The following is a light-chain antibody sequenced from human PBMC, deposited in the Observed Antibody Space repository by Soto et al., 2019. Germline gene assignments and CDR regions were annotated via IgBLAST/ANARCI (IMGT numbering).Light chain of an antibody. J-gene: IGLJ3*02. CDR1: TSNIGSNT. V-gene: IGLV1-44*01. CDR3: STWDDSLNGVV. CDR2: SKN. Sequence: QLVLTQPPSASGTPGQRVTISCSGSTSNIGSNTVNWYQQLPRTAPKLLIYSKNERPSGVPDRFSGSKSGTSASLATSGLQSEDEADYYCSTWDDSLNGVVFGGGTKLTVL.